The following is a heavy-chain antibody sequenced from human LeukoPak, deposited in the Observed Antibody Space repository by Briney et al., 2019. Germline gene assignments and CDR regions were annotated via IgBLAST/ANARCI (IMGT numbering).Heavy chain of an antibody. V-gene: IGHV3-30-3*01. CDR1: GCTFSSYA. CDR2: ISDDGSNK. Sequence: GGSLRLSCAASGCTFSSYAMHWVRQAPGKGLEWVAVISDDGSNKYYADSVKARLTISRDNSKNPLYLQMNSLRAEATAVYYCARVDDLDAFDIWGPGTMVTVSS. CDR3: ARVDDLDAFDI. D-gene: IGHD2-2*03. J-gene: IGHJ3*02.